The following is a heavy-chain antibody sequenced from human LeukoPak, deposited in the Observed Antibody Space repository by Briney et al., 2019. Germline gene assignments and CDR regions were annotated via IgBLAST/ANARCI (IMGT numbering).Heavy chain of an antibody. CDR3: AKDGYSGSYYDTYFDY. CDR1: GFTFSSYG. V-gene: IGHV3-33*06. D-gene: IGHD1-26*01. J-gene: IGHJ4*02. CDR2: IWYDGSNK. Sequence: PGRSLRLSCAASGFTFSSYGMHWVRQAPGKGLEWAAVIWYDGSNKYYADSVKGRFTISRDNSKNTLYLQMNSLRAEDTAVYYCAKDGYSGSYYDTYFDYWGQGTLVTVSS.